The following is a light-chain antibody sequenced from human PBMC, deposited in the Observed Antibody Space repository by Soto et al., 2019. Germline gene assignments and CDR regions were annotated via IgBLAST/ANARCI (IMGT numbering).Light chain of an antibody. CDR3: QTWGTGSWV. V-gene: IGLV2-14*01. CDR1: SSDVGGYNY. CDR2: EVS. Sequence: QSALTRPASVSGSPGQSITISCTGTSSDVGGYNYVSWYQQHPGKAPKLMIYEVSNRPSGVSNRFSGSKSGNTASLTISGLQAEDEADYYCQTWGTGSWVFGVGTKLTVL. J-gene: IGLJ3*02.